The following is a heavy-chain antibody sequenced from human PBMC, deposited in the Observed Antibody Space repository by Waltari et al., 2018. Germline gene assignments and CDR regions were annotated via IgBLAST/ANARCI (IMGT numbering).Heavy chain of an antibody. Sequence: QVQLVESGGGVVQPGRSLRLSCAASGFTFSSYGMHGVRPAPGKGLEWVAVISYDGSNKYYADSVKGRFTISRDNSKNTLYLQMNSLRAEDTAVYYCAKGPNVVGSSWFFDYWGQGTLVTVSS. CDR2: ISYDGSNK. D-gene: IGHD6-13*01. CDR3: AKGPNVVGSSWFFDY. V-gene: IGHV3-30*18. CDR1: GFTFSSYG. J-gene: IGHJ4*02.